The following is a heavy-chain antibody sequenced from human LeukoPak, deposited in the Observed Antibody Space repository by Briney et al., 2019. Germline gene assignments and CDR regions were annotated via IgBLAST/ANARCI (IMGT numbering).Heavy chain of an antibody. CDR2: ISRSGDTT. D-gene: IGHD3-22*01. V-gene: IGHV3-23*01. CDR3: ARDFYDSSGLGSY. CDR1: GFTFSSYG. J-gene: IGHJ4*02. Sequence: GGSLRLSCAASGFTFSSYGMSWVRQAPGKGLEWVSGISRSGDTTYYADSVKGRFTISRDKSKNTLYLQMNSLRAEDTAVYYCARDFYDSSGLGSYWGQGTLVTVSS.